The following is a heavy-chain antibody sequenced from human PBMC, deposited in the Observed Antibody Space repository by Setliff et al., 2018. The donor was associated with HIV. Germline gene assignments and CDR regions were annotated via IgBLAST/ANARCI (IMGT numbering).Heavy chain of an antibody. CDR1: GDSIISSKNF. V-gene: IGHV4-39*01. D-gene: IGHD3-22*01. J-gene: IGHJ5*01. CDR2: IHSSGST. CDR3: ARGLLDRSGHRSDCFDS. Sequence: SLTCTVFGDSIISSKNFWGWIRQPPGKGLEWIGNIHSSGSTYYNPSLKSRVFISVDLSINQFSLKLHSVTAADTAVYYCARGLLDRSGHRSDCFDSWGRGTPVTVSS.